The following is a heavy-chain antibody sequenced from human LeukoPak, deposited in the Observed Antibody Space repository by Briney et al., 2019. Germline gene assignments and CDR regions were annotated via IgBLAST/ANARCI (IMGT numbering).Heavy chain of an antibody. CDR3: ASPGGYNCRSFDY. CDR2: IYPGDSDT. V-gene: IGHV5-51*01. D-gene: IGHD5-24*01. CDR1: GYSFTGYW. J-gene: IGHJ4*02. Sequence: GESLKVSCKVSGYSFTGYWIGWVRQMPGKGLEWMGIIYPGDSDTRYSPSFRGQVTISADKSTSTAYLQWGSLKASDTAIYYCASPGGYNCRSFDYWGQGTLVTVSS.